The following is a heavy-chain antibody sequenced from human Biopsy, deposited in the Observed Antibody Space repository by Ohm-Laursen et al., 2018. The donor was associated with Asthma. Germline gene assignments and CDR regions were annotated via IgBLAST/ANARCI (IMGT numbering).Heavy chain of an antibody. V-gene: IGHV3-53*01. CDR1: VFTVSRDH. J-gene: IGHJ4*02. CDR3: ARGDSSGWSHYYFDY. Sequence: GSLTLSCAASVFTVSRDHMFWVRHAPGKGLEWVSVIYSGGTSDIADSVRCRFTISRDFYKNTLYLQMDSLRAEDTAVYYCARGDSSGWSHYYFDYWGQGTLVTVSS. D-gene: IGHD6-19*01. CDR2: IYSGGTS.